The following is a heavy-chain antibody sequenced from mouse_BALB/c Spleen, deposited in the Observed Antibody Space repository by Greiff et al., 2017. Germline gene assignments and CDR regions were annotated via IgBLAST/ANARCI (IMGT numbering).Heavy chain of an antibody. J-gene: IGHJ2*01. CDR2: IDPENGDT. CDR1: GFNIKDYY. D-gene: IGHD1-1*01. CDR3: TAITTVVATNY. Sequence: EVQLQQSGAELVRPGASVKLSCTASGFNIKDYYMHWVKQRPEQGLEWIGWIDPENGDTEYAPKFQGKATMTADTSSNTAYLQLSSLTSEDTAVYYCTAITTVVATNYWGQGTTLTVSS. V-gene: IGHV14-4*02.